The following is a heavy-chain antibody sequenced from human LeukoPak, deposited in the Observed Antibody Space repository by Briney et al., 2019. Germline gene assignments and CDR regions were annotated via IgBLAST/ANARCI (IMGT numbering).Heavy chain of an antibody. CDR2: ISSSNRNI. V-gene: IGHV3-21*01. CDR1: GFTFSSYN. Sequence: KPGGSLRLSCAASGFTFSSYNMNWVRQAPGKGLEWVSFISSSNRNIFYADSVKGRFTISRDNAKNSLYLQMNSLRAEDTAVYYCARDESLDYWGQGTLVTVSS. J-gene: IGHJ4*02. CDR3: ARDESLDY.